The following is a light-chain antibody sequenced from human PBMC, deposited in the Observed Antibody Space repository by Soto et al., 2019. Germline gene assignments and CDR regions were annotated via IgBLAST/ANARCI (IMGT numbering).Light chain of an antibody. J-gene: IGKJ1*01. V-gene: IGKV1-27*01. Sequence: DIQMTQSPSSLSASAGDTVTITCRASQGISNFLAWYQQKPGKVPKLLIYAATTLQSGVPSRFSGSGSGTDFTLTISSLQTEDVATYYCQKYNSAPWTCGQGTKVEIK. CDR1: QGISNF. CDR2: AAT. CDR3: QKYNSAPWT.